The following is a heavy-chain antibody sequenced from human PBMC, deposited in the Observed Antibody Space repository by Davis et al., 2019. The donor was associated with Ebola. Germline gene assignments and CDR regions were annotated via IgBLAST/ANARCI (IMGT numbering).Heavy chain of an antibody. J-gene: IGHJ4*02. D-gene: IGHD1/OR15-1a*01. Sequence: MPSETLSLTCTVSGGSISSYYWSWIRQPPGKGLEWIGYIYNSGTTDYNPSFKSRVTISVDTSENHFSLKLNSVTAADTAIYYCARTHNNGYFDFWGQGTLVTVSS. CDR2: IYNSGTT. CDR3: ARTHNNGYFDF. CDR1: GGSISSYY. V-gene: IGHV4-59*01.